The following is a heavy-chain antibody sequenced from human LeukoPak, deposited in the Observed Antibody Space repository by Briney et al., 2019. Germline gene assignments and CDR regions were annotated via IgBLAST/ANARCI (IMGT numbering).Heavy chain of an antibody. Sequence: ASVKVSCKASGYTFTKYYMFWVRQAPGQGLEWMGRINPNSGGTDYAQNFQGRVTMTRDTSISTAYMELSRLRSDDTAVYYCARGYCSGGTCYLVENWFDPWGQGTLVTVSS. CDR2: INPNSGGT. D-gene: IGHD2-15*01. CDR3: ARGYCSGGTCYLVENWFDP. CDR1: GYTFTKYY. J-gene: IGHJ5*02. V-gene: IGHV1-2*06.